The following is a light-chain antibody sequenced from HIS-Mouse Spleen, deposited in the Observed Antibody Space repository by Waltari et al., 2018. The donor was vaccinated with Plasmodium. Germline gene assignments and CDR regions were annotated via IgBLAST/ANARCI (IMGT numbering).Light chain of an antibody. CDR2: QDS. Sequence: SYELTQPPSVSVSPGQTASITCSGDKLGYKYACWYQQKPGQSPVLVIYQDSKRPSGFPERFSGSSSGNTATLTISGTQAMDEADYYCQAWDSSTVVFGGGTKLTVL. J-gene: IGLJ2*01. CDR3: QAWDSSTVV. CDR1: KLGYKY. V-gene: IGLV3-1*01.